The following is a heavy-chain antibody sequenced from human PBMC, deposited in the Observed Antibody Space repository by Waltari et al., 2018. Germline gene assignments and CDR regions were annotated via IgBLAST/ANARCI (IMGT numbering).Heavy chain of an antibody. CDR2: VNHSGRT. V-gene: IGHV4-34*01. Sequence: QVQLHQWGAGLLKPSETLSPTCAVSGAPFSGHYWTWIRQDPGKGPAWVGEVNHSGRTNYNPSLRSRVAISRDRSQNQFSLRLNSMTAADAAVYYCARAEDCGSACYSRHFNYWGQGTPVTVSS. CDR1: GAPFSGHY. J-gene: IGHJ4*02. CDR3: ARAEDCGSACYSRHFNY. D-gene: IGHD2-21*02.